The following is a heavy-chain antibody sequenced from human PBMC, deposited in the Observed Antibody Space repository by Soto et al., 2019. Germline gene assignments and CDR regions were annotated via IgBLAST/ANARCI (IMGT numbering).Heavy chain of an antibody. CDR3: ARGAVLGYCSGGSCYSPNY. CDR1: GFTFSSYA. Sequence: ESGGGVVQPGRSLRLSCAASGFTFSSYAMHWVRQAPGKGLEWVAVISYDGSNKYYADSVKGRFTISRDNSKNTLYLQMNSLRAEDTAVYYCARGAVLGYCSGGSCYSPNYWGQGTLVTVSS. V-gene: IGHV3-30-3*01. J-gene: IGHJ4*02. D-gene: IGHD2-15*01. CDR2: ISYDGSNK.